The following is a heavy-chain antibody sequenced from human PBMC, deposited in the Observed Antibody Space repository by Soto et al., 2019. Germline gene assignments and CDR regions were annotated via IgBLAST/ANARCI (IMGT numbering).Heavy chain of an antibody. D-gene: IGHD2-2*02. CDR2: INPNSGGT. Sequence: ASVKVSCKASGYTFTGYYMHWVRQAPGQGLEWMGWINPNSGGTNYAQKFQGWVTMTRDTSISTAYMELSRLRSDDTAVYYCARGSGLVVPAAIYYYYYYMDVWGKGTTVTVSS. V-gene: IGHV1-2*04. J-gene: IGHJ6*03. CDR1: GYTFTGYY. CDR3: ARGSGLVVPAAIYYYYYYMDV.